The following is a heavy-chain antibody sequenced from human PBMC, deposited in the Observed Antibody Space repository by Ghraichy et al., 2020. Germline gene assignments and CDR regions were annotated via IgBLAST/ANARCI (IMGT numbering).Heavy chain of an antibody. CDR3: ATDQSSSWYPRGLQDAFDI. CDR2: FDPEDGET. D-gene: IGHD6-13*01. J-gene: IGHJ3*02. V-gene: IGHV1-24*01. Sequence: ASVKVSCKVSGYTLTELSMHWVRQAPGKGLEWMGGFDPEDGETIYAQKFQGRVTMTEDTSTDTAYMELSSLRSEDTAVYYCATDQSSSWYPRGLQDAFDIWGQGTMVTVSS. CDR1: GYTLTELS.